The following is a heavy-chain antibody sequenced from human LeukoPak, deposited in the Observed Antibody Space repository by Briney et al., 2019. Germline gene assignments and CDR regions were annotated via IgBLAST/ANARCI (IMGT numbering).Heavy chain of an antibody. D-gene: IGHD1-26*01. CDR1: GGSISSSSYY. CDR3: ARASSVTGTWVPNYYYYMDV. J-gene: IGHJ6*03. CDR2: IYYSGST. V-gene: IGHV4-39*07. Sequence: SETLSLSCTVSGGSISSSSYYWGWIRQPPGKGLEWIGSIYYSGSTYYNPSLKSRVTISVDTSKNQFSLKLSSVTAADTAVYYCARASSVTGTWVPNYYYYMDVWGKGTTVTVSS.